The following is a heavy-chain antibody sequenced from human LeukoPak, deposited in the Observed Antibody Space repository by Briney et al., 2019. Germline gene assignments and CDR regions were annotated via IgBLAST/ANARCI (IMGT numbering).Heavy chain of an antibody. CDR1: GFTFSSYA. J-gene: IGHJ5*02. Sequence: GGSLRLSCAASGFTFSSYAMSWVRRAPGKGLEWVSAISGSGGSTYYADSVKGRFTISRDNSKNTLYLQMNSLRAEDTAVYYCAKDRFNPYFDWLLPAVGNNWFDPWGQGTLVTVSS. V-gene: IGHV3-23*01. CDR2: ISGSGGST. D-gene: IGHD3-9*01. CDR3: AKDRFNPYFDWLLPAVGNNWFDP.